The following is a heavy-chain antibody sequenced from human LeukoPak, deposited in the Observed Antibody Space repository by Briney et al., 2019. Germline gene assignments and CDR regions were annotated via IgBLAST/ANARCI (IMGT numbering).Heavy chain of an antibody. J-gene: IGHJ5*02. CDR3: ARAPLLWFGELLEVCWFDP. D-gene: IGHD3-10*01. CDR2: IYYSGST. V-gene: IGHV4-39*01. Sequence: SETLSLTCTVSGGSISSSSYYWSWIRQPPGKGLEWIGSIYYSGSTYYNPSLKSRVTISVDTSKNQFSLKLSSVTAADTAVYYCARAPLLWFGELLEVCWFDPWGQGTLVTVSS. CDR1: GGSISSSSYY.